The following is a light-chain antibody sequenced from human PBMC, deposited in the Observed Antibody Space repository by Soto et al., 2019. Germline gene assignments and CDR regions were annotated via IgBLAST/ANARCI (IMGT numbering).Light chain of an antibody. V-gene: IGKV3-20*01. CDR1: QSMRSN. J-gene: IGKJ1*01. CDR2: GAS. CDR3: QQYGNSPQT. Sequence: EIGLKQSPGTLSLSTGERATLSCRASQSMRSNVAWYQQKPGQAPRLLIYGASSRATGIPNRFSGSGSGTDFTLTISRLEPEDFAVYYCQQYGNSPQTFGQGTKVDIK.